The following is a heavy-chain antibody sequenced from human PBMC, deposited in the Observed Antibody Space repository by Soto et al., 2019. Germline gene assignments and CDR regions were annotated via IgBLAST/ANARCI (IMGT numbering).Heavy chain of an antibody. CDR2: ISGSGGST. J-gene: IGHJ4*02. CDR3: AKDLGDYYDSSAQYGGYYFDY. D-gene: IGHD3-22*01. CDR1: GFTFSSYA. Sequence: PGGSLRLSCAASGFTFSSYAMSWVRQAPGKGLEWVSAISGSGGSTYYADSVKGRFTISRDNSKNTLYLQMNSLRAEDTAVYYCAKDLGDYYDSSAQYGGYYFDYWGQGTLVTVSS. V-gene: IGHV3-23*01.